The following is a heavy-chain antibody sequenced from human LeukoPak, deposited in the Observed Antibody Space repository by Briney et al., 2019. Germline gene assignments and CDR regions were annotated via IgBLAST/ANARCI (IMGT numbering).Heavy chain of an antibody. V-gene: IGHV1-46*01. CDR2: INPSGGST. CDR1: GYIFTNYF. Sequence: ASVKVSCKASGYIFTNYFMHWVRQAPGQGLEWMGIINPSGGSTSYAQKFQGRVTMTRDTSTSTVYMEVISLRSEDTAVYYCARNQGAPKWYLGVWGRGTLVTVSS. J-gene: IGHJ2*01. CDR3: ARNQGAPKWYLGV. D-gene: IGHD1-26*01.